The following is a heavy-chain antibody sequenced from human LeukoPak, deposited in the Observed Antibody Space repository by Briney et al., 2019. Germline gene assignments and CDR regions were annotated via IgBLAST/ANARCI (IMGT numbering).Heavy chain of an antibody. CDR2: IYHSGST. Sequence: KSSETLSLTCTASGGSISSSNWWSWVRQPPGKGLEWIGEIYHSGSTNYNPSLKSRVTISVDKSKNQFSLKLSSVTAADTAVYYCARKEAVAEPLGYWGQGTLVTVSS. J-gene: IGHJ4*02. CDR3: ARKEAVAEPLGY. V-gene: IGHV4-4*02. CDR1: GGSISSSNW. D-gene: IGHD6-19*01.